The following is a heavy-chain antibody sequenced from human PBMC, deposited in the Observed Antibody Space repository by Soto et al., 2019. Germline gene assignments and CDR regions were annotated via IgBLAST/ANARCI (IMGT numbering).Heavy chain of an antibody. V-gene: IGHV1-69*13. Sequence: ASVKVSCKASGGTFSSYAISWVRQAPGQGLEWMGGIIPIFGTANYAQKFQGRVTITADESTSTAYMELSSLRSEDTAVYYCVIAAAGIYWFDPWGQGTLVTVSS. CDR2: IIPIFGTA. J-gene: IGHJ5*02. D-gene: IGHD6-13*01. CDR1: GGTFSSYA. CDR3: VIAAAGIYWFDP.